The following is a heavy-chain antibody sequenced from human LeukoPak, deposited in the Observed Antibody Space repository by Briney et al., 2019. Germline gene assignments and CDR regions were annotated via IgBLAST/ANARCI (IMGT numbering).Heavy chain of an antibody. J-gene: IGHJ3*02. CDR1: GSTFSNYG. D-gene: IGHD3-3*01. V-gene: IGHV1-69*05. CDR3: AKDRPRFLEWLFETETDAFDI. CDR2: IMPMFGSA. Sequence: ASVKVSCKASGSTFSNYGFSWVRQAPGQGLEWMGRIMPMFGSANYAQKFQGRVTITTDKSTDTTNMELSSLRSEDTAVYYCAKDRPRFLEWLFETETDAFDIWGQGTMVTVSS.